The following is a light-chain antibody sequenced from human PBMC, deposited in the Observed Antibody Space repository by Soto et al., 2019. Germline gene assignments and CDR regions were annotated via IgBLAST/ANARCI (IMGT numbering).Light chain of an antibody. CDR1: QSLLHITGETF. CDR3: MQSTQLPPT. Sequence: DVVMTQTPLSLSVAPGQPSSISCKSSQSLLHITGETFLFWYLQKPGQSPQLLIYEVSTRVSGVPDRFSGSGSGTDFTLEISRVETDDVGIYYCMQSTQLPPTFGQGTRREIK. J-gene: IGKJ5*01. CDR2: EVS. V-gene: IGKV2D-29*02.